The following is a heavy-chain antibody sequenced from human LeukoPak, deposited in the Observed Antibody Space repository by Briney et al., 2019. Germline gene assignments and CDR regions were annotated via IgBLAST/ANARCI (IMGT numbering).Heavy chain of an antibody. CDR2: MNPNSGNT. J-gene: IGHJ4*02. CDR3: ARGGLTYYYDSSGYLRGV. D-gene: IGHD3-22*01. Sequence: ASVRVSCKPSGYTFTSYDINWVRQAAGQGVEWMGWMNPNSGNTGYAQKFQGRVTMTRTTSISTAYMELSSLRSEDTAVYYCARGGLTYYYDSSGYLRGVWGQGTLVTVSS. CDR1: GYTFTSYD. V-gene: IGHV1-8*01.